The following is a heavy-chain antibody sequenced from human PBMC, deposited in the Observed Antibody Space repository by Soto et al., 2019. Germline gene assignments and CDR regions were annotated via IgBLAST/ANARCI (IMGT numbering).Heavy chain of an antibody. CDR2: IWYDGSNK. J-gene: IGHJ4*02. V-gene: IGHV3-33*01. CDR3: ARGSNYGGNSGGFDY. D-gene: IGHD4-17*01. CDR1: GFTFSSYG. Sequence: QVQLVESGGGVVQPGRSLRLSCAASGFTFSSYGMHWVRQAPGKGLEWVAVIWYDGSNKYYADSVKGRFTISRDNSKNTLYLQMNSLRAEDTAVYYCARGSNYGGNSGGFDYWGQGTLVTVSS.